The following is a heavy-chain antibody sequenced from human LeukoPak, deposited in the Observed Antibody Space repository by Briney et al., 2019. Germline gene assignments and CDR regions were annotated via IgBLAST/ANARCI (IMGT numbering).Heavy chain of an antibody. CDR3: ATLPQASSGYYFDY. Sequence: GGSLRLSCAASGFTVSSNYMSWVRQAPGKGLEWVSVIYSGSSTYYADSVKGRFTISRDNSKNTLYLQMNSLRAEDTAVYYCATLPQASSGYYFDYWGQGTLVTVSS. CDR2: IYSGSST. J-gene: IGHJ4*02. D-gene: IGHD3-22*01. CDR1: GFTVSSNY. V-gene: IGHV3-66*01.